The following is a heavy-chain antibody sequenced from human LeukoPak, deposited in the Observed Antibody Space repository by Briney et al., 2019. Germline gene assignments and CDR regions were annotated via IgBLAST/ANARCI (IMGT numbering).Heavy chain of an antibody. Sequence: GGSLRLSCAASGFTFSSYAMHWVRQAPGRGLEWVAVISYDGSNKYYADSVKGRFTISRDNSKNTLFLQMDSLRAEDTAVYYCTRDPIMGAPDYFDYWGQGTLVTVSS. CDR2: ISYDGSNK. CDR3: TRDPIMGAPDYFDY. J-gene: IGHJ4*02. D-gene: IGHD1-26*01. V-gene: IGHV3-30*04. CDR1: GFTFSSYA.